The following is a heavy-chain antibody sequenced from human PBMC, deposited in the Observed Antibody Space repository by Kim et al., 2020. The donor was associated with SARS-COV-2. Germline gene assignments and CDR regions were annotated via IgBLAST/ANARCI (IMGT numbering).Heavy chain of an antibody. CDR1: GFTFSSYE. CDR2: ISSSGSTI. Sequence: GGSLRLSCAASGFTFSSYEMNWVRQAPGKGLEWVSYISSSGSTIYYADSVKGRFTISRDNAKNSLYLQMNSLRAEDTAVYYCARDRSPVAGTFGIYYYYYGMDVWGQGTTVTVSS. V-gene: IGHV3-48*03. J-gene: IGHJ6*02. D-gene: IGHD6-19*01. CDR3: ARDRSPVAGTFGIYYYYYGMDV.